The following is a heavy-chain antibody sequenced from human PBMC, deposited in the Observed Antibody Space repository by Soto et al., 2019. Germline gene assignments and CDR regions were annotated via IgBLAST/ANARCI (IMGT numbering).Heavy chain of an antibody. V-gene: IGHV3-23*01. D-gene: IGHD3-3*01. Sequence: GGSLRLSCTASGFTFSSYAMSWVRQAPGKGLEWVSIISGGGDKTYYADSVKGRFTVSRDNSKNTVNLQMNSLRGDDTAVYYCAKGSYYDLWSGSPPWCDYWGQGTMGIVSA. CDR2: ISGGGDKT. CDR1: GFTFSSYA. CDR3: AKGSYYDLWSGSPPWCDY. J-gene: IGHJ4*02.